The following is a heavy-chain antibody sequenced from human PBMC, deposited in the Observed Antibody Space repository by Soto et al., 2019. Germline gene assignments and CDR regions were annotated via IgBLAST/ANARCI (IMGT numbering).Heavy chain of an antibody. Sequence: PGGSLRLSCAASGFIFIDHYMDWVRQAPGKGLEWVGRTRNKANSYTAEYAASVKGRFTVSRDVSKNSMYLQMNSLKTEDTAVYYCARVMYQWLGGAIDYWGQGTLVTVSS. CDR3: ARVMYQWLGGAIDY. CDR2: TRNKANSYTA. J-gene: IGHJ4*02. CDR1: GFIFIDHY. V-gene: IGHV3-72*01. D-gene: IGHD6-19*01.